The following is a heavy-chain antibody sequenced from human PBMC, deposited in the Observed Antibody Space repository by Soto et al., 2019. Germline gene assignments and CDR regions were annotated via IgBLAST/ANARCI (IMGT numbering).Heavy chain of an antibody. Sequence: ASVKVSCKASGYTFTGYYMHWVRQAPGQGLEWMGIINPSGGSTSYAQKFQGRVTMTRDTSTSTVYMELSSLRSEDTAVYYCARAITMVRGVIITFHYYGMDVWGQGTTVTVSS. CDR2: INPSGGST. V-gene: IGHV1-46*01. J-gene: IGHJ6*02. CDR1: GYTFTGYY. D-gene: IGHD3-10*01. CDR3: ARAITMVRGVIITFHYYGMDV.